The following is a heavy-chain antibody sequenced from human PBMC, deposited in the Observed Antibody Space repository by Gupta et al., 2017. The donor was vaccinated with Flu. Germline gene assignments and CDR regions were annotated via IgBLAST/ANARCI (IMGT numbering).Heavy chain of an antibody. V-gene: IGHV3-33*01. CDR3: ARDGVAVAGSGYYFDV. CDR2: IWYDGSNK. D-gene: IGHD6-19*01. J-gene: IGHJ4*02. Sequence: QVQLVESGGGVVQPGRSLRLSCAASGFTFNSYGMHWVRQAPGKGLEWVAAIWYDGSNKYYLDSVKGRFTISGDDSKNTLYLQMNSLRAEDTAVYYCARDGVAVAGSGYYFDVWGQGTLVTVSS. CDR1: GFTFNSYG.